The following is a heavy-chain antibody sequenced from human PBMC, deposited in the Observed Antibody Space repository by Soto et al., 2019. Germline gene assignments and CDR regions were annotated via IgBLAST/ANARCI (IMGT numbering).Heavy chain of an antibody. CDR3: ARDRRQFGGSYPFPPDY. CDR1: GYTFISYG. D-gene: IGHD1-26*01. CDR2: ISAYNGNT. V-gene: IGHV1-18*01. Sequence: QVQVVQSGAEVKKPGASVKVSCKASGYTFISYGFSWVRQAPGQGLEWMGWISAYNGNTNYAQKFQGRVSMTTDTSTSTAYMELRSLRSDDTAVYYCARDRRQFGGSYPFPPDYWGQGPLVTVSS. J-gene: IGHJ4*02.